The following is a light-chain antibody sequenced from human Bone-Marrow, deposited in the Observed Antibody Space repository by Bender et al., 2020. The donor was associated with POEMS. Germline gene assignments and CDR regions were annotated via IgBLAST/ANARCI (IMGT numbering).Light chain of an antibody. Sequence: SYEVTQPPSVSVSPGQTASITCSGDDLGDKYVAWYQQKPGQSPVLVIYQDTKRSSGVPDRFSASKSGTSASLAITGLQVEDEADYYCQSYDNSLSGAVFGGGTKLTVL. V-gene: IGLV3-1*01. CDR2: QDT. CDR3: QSYDNSLSGAV. J-gene: IGLJ3*02. CDR1: DLGDKY.